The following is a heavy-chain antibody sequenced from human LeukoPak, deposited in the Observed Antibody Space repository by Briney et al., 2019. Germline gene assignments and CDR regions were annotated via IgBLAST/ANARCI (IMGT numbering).Heavy chain of an antibody. CDR2: ISAYNGNT. Sequence: ASVKVSCKASGYTFTSYGISWVRQAPGQGLEWMGWISAYNGNTNYAQNLQGRVTMTTDTSTSTAYMELRSLRSDDTAVYYCARDLYCSSTSCYRAFDIWGQGTMVTVSS. D-gene: IGHD2-2*01. CDR1: GYTFTSYG. J-gene: IGHJ3*02. CDR3: ARDLYCSSTSCYRAFDI. V-gene: IGHV1-18*01.